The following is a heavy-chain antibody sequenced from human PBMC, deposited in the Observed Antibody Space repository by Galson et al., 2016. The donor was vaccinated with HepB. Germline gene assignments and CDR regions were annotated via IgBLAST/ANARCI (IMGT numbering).Heavy chain of an antibody. V-gene: IGHV3-21*01. CDR2: ISSSSYYI. D-gene: IGHD1-26*01. J-gene: IGHJ4*02. Sequence: SLRLSCAASGFTFSDYSMNWVRQAPGKGLEWVSSISSSSYYIYYADSVKGRFTISRDNAKNSLYLQMNSLRAEDTAVYYCARGSYWLLQHGDYFDYWGQGTLVTVSS. CDR1: GFTFSDYS. CDR3: ARGSYWLLQHGDYFDY.